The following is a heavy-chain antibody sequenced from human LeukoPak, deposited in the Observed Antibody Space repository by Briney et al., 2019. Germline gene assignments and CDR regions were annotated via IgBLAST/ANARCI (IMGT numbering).Heavy chain of an antibody. CDR3: VRVTTMGFDY. J-gene: IGHJ4*02. Sequence: GGSLRLSCAASGFTFDDYAMHWVRQAPGKGLEWVSGINWNGGNMGYADSVKGRFTISRDNAKNSLYLQMNSLRAGDMALYYCVRVTTMGFDYWGQGTLVTVSS. D-gene: IGHD4-23*01. CDR1: GFTFDDYA. CDR2: INWNGGNM. V-gene: IGHV3-9*03.